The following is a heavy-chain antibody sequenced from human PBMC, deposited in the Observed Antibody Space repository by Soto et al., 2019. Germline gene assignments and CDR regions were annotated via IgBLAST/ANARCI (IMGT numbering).Heavy chain of an antibody. CDR1: GFTFSSYA. J-gene: IGHJ4*02. D-gene: IGHD6-6*01. CDR3: AKRSSSSTFAY. Sequence: EVQLLESGGGLVQPGESLRLSCAASGFTFSSYAMSWVRQAPGKGLEWVSVISGSDDSTYYADSVKGRFTISRDNSKNTLSLQMNRLRAADTAVYYCAKRSSSSTFAYWGQGTLVTVSS. CDR2: ISGSDDST. V-gene: IGHV3-23*01.